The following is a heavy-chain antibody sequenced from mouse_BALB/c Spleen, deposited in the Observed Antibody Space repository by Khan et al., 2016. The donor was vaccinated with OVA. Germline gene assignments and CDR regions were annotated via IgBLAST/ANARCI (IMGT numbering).Heavy chain of an antibody. J-gene: IGHJ4*01. Sequence: EVQLVESGGGLVQPGGSRKLSCVASGFTFSSFGMHWVRQAPEKGLEWVAYISSGRSTIYYADTVKGRFTISRDNPKNTLFLQMTSLRSEDTAMYYCARREAMDYWGQGTSVTVSS. CDR1: GFTFSSFG. CDR3: ARREAMDY. CDR2: ISSGRSTI. V-gene: IGHV5-17*02.